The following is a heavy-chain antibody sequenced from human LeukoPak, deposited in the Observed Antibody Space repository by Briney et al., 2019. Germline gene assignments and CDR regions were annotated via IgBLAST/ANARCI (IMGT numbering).Heavy chain of an antibody. Sequence: GESLKIPCKASGYSFTSNWIGWVRQMPGKGLEWMGIIYPGDSDTRYSPSFQGQVTIPAAKSISTAYLQWSSLKASDTAMYYCARHARHYDSSGYYYDWYFDLWGRGTLVTVSP. CDR2: IYPGDSDT. CDR3: ARHARHYDSSGYYYDWYFDL. V-gene: IGHV5-51*01. D-gene: IGHD3-22*01. CDR1: GYSFTSNW. J-gene: IGHJ2*01.